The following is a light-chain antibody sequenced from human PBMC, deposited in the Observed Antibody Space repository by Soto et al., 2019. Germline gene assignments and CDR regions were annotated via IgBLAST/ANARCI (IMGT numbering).Light chain of an antibody. V-gene: IGKV4-1*01. CDR1: QSVFYTSNSRNY. CDR2: WAS. J-gene: IGKJ4*01. CDR3: QHYYSLPLT. Sequence: DIVRTQSPDSLAVSLGERATINCKSSQSVFYTSNSRNYLAWYQQRPGQAPKLLISWASTREFGVPDRFSGNGSGTDFTLTISGLQAEDVAVYYCQHYYSLPLTFGGGTKVEIK.